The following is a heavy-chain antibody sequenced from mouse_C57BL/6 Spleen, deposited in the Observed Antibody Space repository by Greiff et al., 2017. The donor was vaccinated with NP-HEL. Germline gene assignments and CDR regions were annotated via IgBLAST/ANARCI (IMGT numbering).Heavy chain of an antibody. CDR3: ARGDYDSWFAY. D-gene: IGHD2-4*01. CDR2: ISSGSSTI. Sequence: DVHLVESGGGLVKPGGSLKLSCAASGFTFSDYGMHWVRQAPEKGLEWVAYISSGSSTIYYADTVKGRFTISRDNAKNTLFLQMTSLRSEDTAMYYCARGDYDSWFAYWGQGTLVTVSA. CDR1: GFTFSDYG. V-gene: IGHV5-17*01. J-gene: IGHJ3*01.